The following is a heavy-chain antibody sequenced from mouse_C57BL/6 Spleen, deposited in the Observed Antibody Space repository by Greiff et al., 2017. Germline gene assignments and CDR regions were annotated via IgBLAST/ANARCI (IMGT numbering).Heavy chain of an antibody. Sequence: QVQLKQPGAELVKPGASVKLSCKASGYTFTSYWMQWVKQRPGQGLEWIGEIDPSDSYTNYNQKFKGKATLTVDTSSSTAYMQLSSLTSEDSAVYYCARRKWDYGSSYDFDVWGTGTTVTVSS. CDR3: ARRKWDYGSSYDFDV. J-gene: IGHJ1*03. CDR1: GYTFTSYW. V-gene: IGHV1-50*01. CDR2: IDPSDSYT. D-gene: IGHD1-1*01.